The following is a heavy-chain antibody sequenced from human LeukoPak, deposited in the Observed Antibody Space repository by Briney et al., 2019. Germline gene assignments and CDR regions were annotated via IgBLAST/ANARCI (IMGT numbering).Heavy chain of an antibody. CDR3: ARGQTYYSSRIVVGS. D-gene: IGHD3-22*01. V-gene: IGHV4-59*12. CDR2: IYYSGST. Sequence: SETLSLTCTVSGGSISSYYWSWIRQPPGKGLEWIGYIYYSGSTNYNPSLKSRVTISVDTSKTQFSLKLSSVTAADTAVYYCARGQTYYSSRIVVGSWGQGTLVTVSS. J-gene: IGHJ5*02. CDR1: GGSISSYY.